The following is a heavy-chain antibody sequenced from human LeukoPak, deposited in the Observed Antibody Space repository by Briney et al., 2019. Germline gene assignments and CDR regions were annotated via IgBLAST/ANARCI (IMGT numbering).Heavy chain of an antibody. CDR1: GGSISSGDYY. J-gene: IGHJ4*02. Sequence: SETLSLTCTVSGGSISSGDYYWSWIRQPPGKGLEWIGYIYYSGSTYDNPSLKSRVTISVDTSKNQFSLKLSSVTAADTAVYYCARTYSGYDSLFDYWGQGTLVTVSS. V-gene: IGHV4-30-4*01. CDR2: IYYSGST. CDR3: ARTYSGYDSLFDY. D-gene: IGHD5-12*01.